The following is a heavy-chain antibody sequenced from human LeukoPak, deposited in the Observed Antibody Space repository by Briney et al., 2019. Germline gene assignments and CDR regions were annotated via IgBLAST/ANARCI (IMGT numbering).Heavy chain of an antibody. Sequence: GGPLRLSCVASDFTFATYAMTWVRLTPGKGLEWVSSIGGSGSYTIYADSVRGRFTVSRDNSKNTLYLQMNSLRAEDTAVYYCGRDPNGDYVGAFEFWGQGTLVSVSS. J-gene: IGHJ3*01. D-gene: IGHD4-17*01. CDR3: GRDPNGDYVGAFEF. V-gene: IGHV3-23*01. CDR1: DFTFATYA. CDR2: IGGSGSYT.